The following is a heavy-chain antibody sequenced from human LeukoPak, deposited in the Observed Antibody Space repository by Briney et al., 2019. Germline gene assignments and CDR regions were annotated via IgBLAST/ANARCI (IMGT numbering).Heavy chain of an antibody. D-gene: IGHD3-22*01. J-gene: IGHJ3*02. CDR3: ARIRITMIVVEYPGANAFDI. CDR1: GGSISSGSYY. Sequence: PSETLSLTCSVSGGSISSGSYYWSWIRQPAGKGLEWIGRIYTSGSTNYNPSLKSRVTISVDTSKNQFSLKLSSVTAADTAVYYCARIRITMIVVEYPGANAFDIWGQGTMVTVSS. CDR2: IYTSGST. V-gene: IGHV4-61*02.